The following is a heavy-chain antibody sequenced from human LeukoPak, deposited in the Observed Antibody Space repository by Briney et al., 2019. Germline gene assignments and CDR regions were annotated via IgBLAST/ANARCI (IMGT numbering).Heavy chain of an antibody. J-gene: IGHJ4*02. Sequence: ASVKVSCKASGYTFTGYYMHWVRQAPGQGLEWMGGIIPIFGTANYAQKFQGRVTITADESTSTAYMELSSLRSEDTAVYYCARGEGKQLVQEDSWGQGTLVTVSS. CDR3: ARGEGKQLVQEDS. V-gene: IGHV1-69*13. CDR2: IIPIFGTA. D-gene: IGHD6-6*01. CDR1: GYTFTGYY.